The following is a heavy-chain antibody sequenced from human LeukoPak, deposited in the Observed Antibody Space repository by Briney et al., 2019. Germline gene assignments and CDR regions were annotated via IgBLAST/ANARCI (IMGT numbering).Heavy chain of an antibody. CDR2: IYYSGST. J-gene: IGHJ4*02. Sequence: PSETLSLTCTVSGGSISSSSYYWGWIRQPPGKGLEWIGSIYYSGSTYYNPSLKSRVTISVDTSKNQFSLKLSSVTAADTAVYYCARLRFGEFLLDYWGQGTLVTVSS. CDR1: GGSISSSSYY. CDR3: ARLRFGEFLLDY. V-gene: IGHV4-39*01. D-gene: IGHD3-10*01.